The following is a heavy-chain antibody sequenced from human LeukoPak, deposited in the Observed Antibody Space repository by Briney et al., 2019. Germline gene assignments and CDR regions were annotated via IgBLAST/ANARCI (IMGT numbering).Heavy chain of an antibody. V-gene: IGHV3-74*01. Sequence: PRRSLRLSCAASGSYWMHWVRQAPGKGLVWVSHINSDGSWTSYADSVKGRFTISKDNAKNTVYLQMNNLRAEDTAVYYCVSFYETYWGRGTLVTVSS. CDR2: INSDGSWT. CDR3: VSFYETY. D-gene: IGHD2/OR15-2a*01. CDR1: GSYW. J-gene: IGHJ4*02.